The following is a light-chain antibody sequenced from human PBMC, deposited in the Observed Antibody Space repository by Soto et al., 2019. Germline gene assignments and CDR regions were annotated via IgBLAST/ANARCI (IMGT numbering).Light chain of an antibody. CDR3: GAWDSSLLGVV. Sequence: QSVLTQPPSVSAAPGQKVTISCSGSSSHVGNNYVSWYQQLPGTATKLLIYDNNKRPSGIPDRFSGSKSATSATLDITALQTGDEADYYCGAWDSSLLGVVFGGGTKLTVL. V-gene: IGLV1-51*01. CDR2: DNN. CDR1: SSHVGNNY. J-gene: IGLJ2*01.